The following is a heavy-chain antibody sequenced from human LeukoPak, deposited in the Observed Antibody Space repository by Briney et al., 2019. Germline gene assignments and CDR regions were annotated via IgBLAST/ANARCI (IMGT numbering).Heavy chain of an antibody. J-gene: IGHJ4*02. CDR1: GFTFNTYW. CDR3: GRDNYGSVDY. CDR2: MNADGSIT. D-gene: IGHD3-10*01. V-gene: IGHV3-74*01. Sequence: SGGSLRLSYAASGFTFNTYWMIWVRQVPGKGLVYVSHMNADGSITNYADSVKGRFAISRDNAKNTLYLQMDSLRAEDTALYYCGRDNYGSVDYWGQGTLVTVSS.